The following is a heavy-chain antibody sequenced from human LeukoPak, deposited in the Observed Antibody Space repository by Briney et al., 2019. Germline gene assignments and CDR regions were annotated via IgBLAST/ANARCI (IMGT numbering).Heavy chain of an antibody. J-gene: IGHJ5*02. V-gene: IGHV1-46*01. CDR1: RYTFTSYY. CDR3: ARDGEVRPTMIRGVLRRFDP. D-gene: IGHD3-10*01. Sequence: ASVKVSCKASRYTFTSYYLHWVRQAPGQGLEWMGIINPSDGSTSYAQKFQGRVTMTRDMSTSTVYMELSSLRSEDTAVYYCARDGEVRPTMIRGVLRRFDPWGQGTLVTVSS. CDR2: INPSDGST.